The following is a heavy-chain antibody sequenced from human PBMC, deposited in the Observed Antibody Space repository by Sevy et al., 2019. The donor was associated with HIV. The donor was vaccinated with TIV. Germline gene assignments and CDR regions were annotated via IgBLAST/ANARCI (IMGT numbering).Heavy chain of an antibody. V-gene: IGHV1-18*01. CDR2: ISAYNGNT. Sequence: ASVKVSCKASGYTFTSYGISWVRQAPGQGLEWMGGISAYNGNTNYAQKLQGRVTMTTDTSTGTAYMELRSLRSDDTAVYYCAREDDFCSGYSYSDYWGQGTLVTVSS. CDR1: GYTFTSYG. J-gene: IGHJ4*02. D-gene: IGHD3-3*01. CDR3: AREDDFCSGYSYSDY.